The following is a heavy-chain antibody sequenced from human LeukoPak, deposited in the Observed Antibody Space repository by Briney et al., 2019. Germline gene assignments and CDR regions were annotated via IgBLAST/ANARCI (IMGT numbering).Heavy chain of an antibody. CDR3: ARGPSDYDILTGSYFLGSYYFDY. V-gene: IGHV1-2*02. J-gene: IGHJ4*02. CDR2: INPNSGGT. CDR1: GYTFTGYY. Sequence: ASVKISCKASGYTFTGYYMHWVRQAPGQGLEWMGWINPNSGGTNYAQKFQGRVTMTRDTSISTAYMELSRLRSDDTAVYYCARGPSDYDILTGSYFLGSYYFDYWGQGTLVTVSS. D-gene: IGHD3-9*01.